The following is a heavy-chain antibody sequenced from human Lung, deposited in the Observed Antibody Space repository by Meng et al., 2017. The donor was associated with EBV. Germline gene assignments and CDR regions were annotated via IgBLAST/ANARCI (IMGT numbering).Heavy chain of an antibody. V-gene: IGHV1-69*06. CDR1: GGTFSSYA. Sequence: QVQLVQSGAEVKQXXSSVKVPXTASGGTFSSYASSWVRQAPGQGLEWMGGIIPIFGTANYAQKFQGRVTITADKSTSTAYMELSSLRSEDTAVYYCARGRYCGGDCYSFHYWGQGTLVTVSS. D-gene: IGHD2-21*01. CDR2: IIPIFGTA. CDR3: ARGRYCGGDCYSFHY. J-gene: IGHJ4*02.